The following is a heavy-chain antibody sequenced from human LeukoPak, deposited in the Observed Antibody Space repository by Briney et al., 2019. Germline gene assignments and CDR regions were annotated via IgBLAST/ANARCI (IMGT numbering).Heavy chain of an antibody. V-gene: IGHV1-18*01. J-gene: IGHJ4*02. CDR3: AREGYSSSWYYFDY. Sequence: ASVKVSCKASGYTFTSYGISWVRQAPGQGLEWMGWISAYNGNTNYAQKLQGRVTLTTDTSTSTAYMELRSLRSDDTAVYYCAREGYSSSWYYFDYWGQGTLVTVSS. CDR1: GYTFTSYG. D-gene: IGHD6-13*01. CDR2: ISAYNGNT.